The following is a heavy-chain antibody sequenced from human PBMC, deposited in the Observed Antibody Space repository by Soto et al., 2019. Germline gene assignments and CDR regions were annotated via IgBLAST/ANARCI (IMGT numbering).Heavy chain of an antibody. CDR3: ARGPYYDFWSGYYPKYNWFDP. J-gene: IGHJ5*02. D-gene: IGHD3-3*01. CDR1: GGSFSGYY. Sequence: SETLSLTCAVYGGSFSGYYWSWIRQPPGKGLEWIGEINHSGSTNYNPSLKSRATISVDTSKNQFSLKLSSVTAADTAVYYCARGPYYDFWSGYYPKYNWFDPWGQGTLVTVSS. CDR2: INHSGST. V-gene: IGHV4-34*01.